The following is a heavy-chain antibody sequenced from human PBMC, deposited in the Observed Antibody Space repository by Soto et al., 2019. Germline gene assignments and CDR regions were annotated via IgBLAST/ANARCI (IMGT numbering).Heavy chain of an antibody. CDR2: VSYGGSNQ. V-gene: IGHV3-30*18. Sequence: QVQLVESGGGVVQPGGSLRLSCAASGFTFSSYGMQWVRQAPGKGLEWVTFVSYGGSNQYYIDSVKGRFTISRDDSKRIVYLQMNSVRPEYTAVYYCAKLMHHYDSSGFGVDSWGQGTLVSVSS. CDR3: AKLMHHYDSSGFGVDS. CDR1: GFTFSSYG. J-gene: IGHJ4*02. D-gene: IGHD3-22*01.